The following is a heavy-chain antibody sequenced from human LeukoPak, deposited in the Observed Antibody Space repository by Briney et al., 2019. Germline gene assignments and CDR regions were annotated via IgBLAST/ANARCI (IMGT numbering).Heavy chain of an antibody. Sequence: GGSLRLSCAASGFTLSSYGMHWVRQAPGKGLERAAVIWYVGSNKYYADSVKGRFTISRDNSKNTLYLQMNSLRAEDTAVYYCARTARDYYYYYMDVWGKGTTVTVSS. CDR1: GFTLSSYG. D-gene: IGHD2-2*01. V-gene: IGHV3-33*01. J-gene: IGHJ6*03. CDR3: ARTARDYYYYYMDV. CDR2: IWYVGSNK.